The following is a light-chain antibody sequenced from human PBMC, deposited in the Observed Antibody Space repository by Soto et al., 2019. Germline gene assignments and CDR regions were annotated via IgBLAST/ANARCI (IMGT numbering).Light chain of an antibody. J-gene: IGLJ2*01. CDR1: SSDVGGYNF. CDR2: DVT. Sequence: QSALTQPPSASGSRGQSVTISCTGASSDVGGYNFVSWYQHHPGKAPRLMIYDVTQRPSGVPDRFSGSKSGNTASLTVSGLQVDDEAYYYCSSYAGSSIPVAFGGGTQLTVL. V-gene: IGLV2-8*01. CDR3: SSYAGSSIPVA.